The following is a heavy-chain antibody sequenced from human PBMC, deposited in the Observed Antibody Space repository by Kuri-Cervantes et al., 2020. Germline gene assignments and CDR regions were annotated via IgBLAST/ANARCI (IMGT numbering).Heavy chain of an antibody. V-gene: IGHV4-38-2*01. CDR1: GYSISSDNY. CDR2: VSQSGST. D-gene: IGHD5-24*01. Sequence: SETLSLTCAVSGYSISSDNYWGWIRQPPGRGLEWIGSVSQSGSTYYSPSLRSRVTISADKSKNQFSLKLSSVTAADTAVYYCAGASVEMATTPGHYYYYGMDVWGQGTTVTVSS. CDR3: AGASVEMATTPGHYYYYGMDV. J-gene: IGHJ6*02.